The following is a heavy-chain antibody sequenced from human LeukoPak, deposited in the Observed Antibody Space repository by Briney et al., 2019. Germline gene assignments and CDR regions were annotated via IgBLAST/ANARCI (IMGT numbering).Heavy chain of an antibody. CDR2: IKQDGSEK. CDR1: GFTFSNYW. CDR3: AREGPSNYCSGGSCYYGY. Sequence: PGGSPRLSCAASGFTFSNYWMSWVRQAPGKGLEWVANIKQDGSEKYYVDSVKGRFTISRDNAKNSLYLQMNSLRAEDTAVYYCAREGPSNYCSGGSCYYGYWGQGTLVTVSS. J-gene: IGHJ4*02. D-gene: IGHD2-15*01. V-gene: IGHV3-7*01.